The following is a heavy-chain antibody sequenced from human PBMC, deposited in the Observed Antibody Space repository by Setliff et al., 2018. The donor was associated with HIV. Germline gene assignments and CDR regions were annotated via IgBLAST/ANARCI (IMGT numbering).Heavy chain of an antibody. D-gene: IGHD5-12*01. J-gene: IGHJ6*03. CDR1: GGSISSGGYY. CDR2: IYYSGST. Sequence: PSETLSLTCTVSGGSISSGGYYWSWIRQHPGKGLEWIGYIYYSGSTYYNPSLKSRVTISVDTSKNHFSLRLSSVTAADTAVYYCARGRKRDGYNFYYYYMDVWDKGTTVTVPS. CDR3: ARGRKRDGYNFYYYYMDV. V-gene: IGHV4-31*03.